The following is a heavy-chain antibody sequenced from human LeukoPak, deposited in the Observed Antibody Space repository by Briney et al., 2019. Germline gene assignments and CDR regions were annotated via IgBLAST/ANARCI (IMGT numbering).Heavy chain of an antibody. CDR2: ISGSGGST. CDR3: AHSSSWDYYFDY. J-gene: IGHJ4*02. CDR1: GFTFGSYA. D-gene: IGHD6-13*01. Sequence: GGSLRLSCAASGFTFGSYAMYWVRQAPGKGLEWVSAISGSGGSTYYADSVKGRFTISRDNSKNTLYLQMNSLRAEDTAVYYCAHSSSWDYYFDYWGQGTLVTVSS. V-gene: IGHV3-23*01.